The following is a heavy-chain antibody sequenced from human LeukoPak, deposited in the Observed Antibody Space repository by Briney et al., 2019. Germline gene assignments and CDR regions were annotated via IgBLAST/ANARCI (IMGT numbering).Heavy chain of an antibody. Sequence: PSETPSLTCTVSGGSISSYYWSWIRQPPGKGLEWIGYIYYSGSTNYNTSLKSRVTISVDTSKNQFSLKLSSVTAADTAVYYCARVMLVVPPPGYFDYWGQGTLVTVSS. CDR3: ARVMLVVPPPGYFDY. J-gene: IGHJ4*02. D-gene: IGHD2-2*01. CDR1: GGSISSYY. CDR2: IYYSGST. V-gene: IGHV4-59*01.